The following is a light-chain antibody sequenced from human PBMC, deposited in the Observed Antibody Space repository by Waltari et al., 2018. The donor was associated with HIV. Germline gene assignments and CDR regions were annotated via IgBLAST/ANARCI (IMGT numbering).Light chain of an antibody. Sequence: SLELTQPLSVSVALRPTATLSCGGDNIETKNVHWYQQKSGQAPVLLIYRDSNRPSGIPERFSASNSQNTATLTISRAQVEDEAHYYCQVWDSNVVVFGGGTELTVL. V-gene: IGLV3-9*01. J-gene: IGLJ2*01. CDR3: QVWDSNVVV. CDR1: NIETKN. CDR2: RDS.